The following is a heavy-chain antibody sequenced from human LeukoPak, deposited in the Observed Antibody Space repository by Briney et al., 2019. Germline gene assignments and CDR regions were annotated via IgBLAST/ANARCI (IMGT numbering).Heavy chain of an antibody. J-gene: IGHJ6*03. V-gene: IGHV3-7*01. CDR3: ARDESSDYGDYMDV. CDR2: IKQDGSEK. CDR1: GFTFSSYW. D-gene: IGHD4-17*01. Sequence: GGSLRLSCAASGFTFSSYWMSWVRQAPGKGLEWVANIKQDGSEKYYVDSVKGRFTISRDNAKNSLYLQMNSLRAEDTAVYYSARDESSDYGDYMDVWGKGTTVTVSS.